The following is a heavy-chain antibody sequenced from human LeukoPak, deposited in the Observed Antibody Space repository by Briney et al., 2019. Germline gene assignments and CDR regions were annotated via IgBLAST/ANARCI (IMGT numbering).Heavy chain of an antibody. CDR2: LQYDGNNK. CDR1: GFTFSDYA. J-gene: IGHJ6*02. V-gene: IGHV3-30*02. D-gene: IGHD2/OR15-2a*01. CDR3: AKDSKHYSMDV. Sequence: GGSLGLSCAVSGFTFSDYAMHWVRQASGKGLEWVALLQYDGNNKYYVDSVKGRFTISRDISKNTLYLQMNSLRPDDTAVYYCAKDSKHYSMDVWGQGTTVTVS.